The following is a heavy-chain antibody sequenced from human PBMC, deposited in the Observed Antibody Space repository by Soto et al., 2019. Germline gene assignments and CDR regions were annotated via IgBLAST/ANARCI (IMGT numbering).Heavy chain of an antibody. J-gene: IGHJ3*02. D-gene: IGHD1-7*01. CDR1: GFTFSSYG. V-gene: IGHV3-30*18. CDR2: ISYDGSNK. CDR3: AKDRSFNGNYDAFDI. Sequence: GGSLRLSCAASGFTFSSYGMHWVRQAPGKGLEWVAVISYDGSNKYYADSVKGRFTISRDNSKNTLYLQMNSLRAEDTAVYYCAKDRSFNGNYDAFDIWGQGTMVTVSS.